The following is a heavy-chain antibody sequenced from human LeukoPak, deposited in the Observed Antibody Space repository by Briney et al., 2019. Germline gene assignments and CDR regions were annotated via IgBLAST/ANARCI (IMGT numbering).Heavy chain of an antibody. Sequence: SETLSLTCTVSGGSISSGGYYWSWIRQPPGKGLEWIGYIYHSGSTYYNPSLKSRVTISVDRSKNQFSLKLSSVTAADTAVYYCARGRSSSSNYFDYWGQGTLVTASS. CDR1: GGSISSGGYY. J-gene: IGHJ4*02. CDR3: ARGRSSSSNYFDY. CDR2: IYHSGST. V-gene: IGHV4-30-2*01. D-gene: IGHD6-6*01.